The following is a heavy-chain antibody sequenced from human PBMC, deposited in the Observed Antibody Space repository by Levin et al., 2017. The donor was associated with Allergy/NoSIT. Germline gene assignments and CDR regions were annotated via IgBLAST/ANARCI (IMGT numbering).Heavy chain of an antibody. CDR2: FDPEDGET. J-gene: IGHJ5*02. CDR3: ATKYSSSWYDWFDP. Sequence: ASVKVSCKVSGYTLTELSMHWVRQAPGKGLEWMGGFDPEDGETIYAQKFQGRVTMTEDTSTDTAYMELSSLRSEDTAVYYCATKYSSSWYDWFDPWGQGTLVTVSS. CDR1: GYTLTELS. V-gene: IGHV1-24*01. D-gene: IGHD6-13*01.